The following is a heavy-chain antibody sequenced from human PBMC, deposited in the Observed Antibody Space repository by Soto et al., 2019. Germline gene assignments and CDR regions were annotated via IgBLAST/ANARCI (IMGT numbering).Heavy chain of an antibody. CDR1: GFTVSNNY. Sequence: EVQLVESGGGLIQPGGSLRLSCVASGFTVSNNYMSWVRQAPGKGLEWVSVSYSGGSTDYADSVKGRFTISRDNSKNTLYLQMISLRADDTAVYYCARARDGYNFLYEPTWGQGTLVTVSS. CDR3: ARARDGYNFLYEPT. V-gene: IGHV3-53*01. D-gene: IGHD5-12*01. J-gene: IGHJ4*02. CDR2: SYSGGST.